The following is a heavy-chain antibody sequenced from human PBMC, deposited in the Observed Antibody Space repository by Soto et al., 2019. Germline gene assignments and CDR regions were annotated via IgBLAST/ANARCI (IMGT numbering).Heavy chain of an antibody. Sequence: HPGGSLGLSCAASGFTFSSYGMHWVRQAPGKGLERVAVISYDGSNKYYADSVKGRFTISRDNSKNTLYLQMNSLRAEDTAVYYCAKDLYTAMAVGFFDYWGQGTLVTVSS. J-gene: IGHJ4*02. V-gene: IGHV3-30*18. CDR3: AKDLYTAMAVGFFDY. D-gene: IGHD5-18*01. CDR1: GFTFSSYG. CDR2: ISYDGSNK.